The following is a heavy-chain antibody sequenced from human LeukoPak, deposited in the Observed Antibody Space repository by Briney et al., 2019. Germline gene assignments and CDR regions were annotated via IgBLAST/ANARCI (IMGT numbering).Heavy chain of an antibody. CDR2: IHHSGST. CDR3: AGNRGDTSGYYYA. D-gene: IGHD3-22*01. Sequence: SETLSLTCTVSGVSISSYYWSWIRQPPGKGLEWIGFIHHSGSTSYNPSLKSRVTMSVDTSKNQFSLKLTSVTAADTAVYFCAGNRGDTSGYYYAWGQGTLVTVSS. J-gene: IGHJ5*02. V-gene: IGHV4-59*01. CDR1: GVSISSYY.